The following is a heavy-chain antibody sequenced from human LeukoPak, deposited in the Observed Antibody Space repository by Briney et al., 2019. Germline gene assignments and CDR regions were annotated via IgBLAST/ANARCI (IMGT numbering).Heavy chain of an antibody. V-gene: IGHV3-9*01. CDR3: AKARGRYDGAFDI. D-gene: IGHD3-22*01. Sequence: GGSLRLSCAASGFTFDDYAMHWVRQAPGKGPEWVSGISWNSGSIGYADSVKGRFTISRDNAKNSLYLQMNSLRAEDTALYYCAKARGRYDGAFDIWGQGTMVTVSS. J-gene: IGHJ3*02. CDR1: GFTFDDYA. CDR2: ISWNSGSI.